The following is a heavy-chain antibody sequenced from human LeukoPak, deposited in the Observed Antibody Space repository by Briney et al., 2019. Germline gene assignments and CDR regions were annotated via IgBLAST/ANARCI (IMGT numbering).Heavy chain of an antibody. V-gene: IGHV4-61*08. D-gene: IGHD6-13*01. CDR3: ARAPRGEAAELFDY. CDR1: GGSISSGGYY. J-gene: IGHJ4*02. CDR2: IYYSGST. Sequence: SQTLSLTCNVSGGSISSGGYYWSWIRQPPGKGLEWIGYIYYSGSTNYNPSLKSRVTISVDTSKNQFSLKLSSVTAADTAVYYCARAPRGEAAELFDYWGQGTLVTVSS.